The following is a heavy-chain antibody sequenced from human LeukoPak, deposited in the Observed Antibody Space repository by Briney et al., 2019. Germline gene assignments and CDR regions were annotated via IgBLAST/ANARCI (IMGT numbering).Heavy chain of an antibody. V-gene: IGHV5-51*01. CDR3: ASSSSISYYYYGMDV. CDR2: IYPGDSDT. D-gene: IGHD2-2*01. Sequence: GESLKISCKGSGYSFTSYWIGWVRQMPGKGLEWMGIIYPGDSDTRYSPSFQGQVTISADKSISTAYLQWSSLKVSDTAMYYCASSSSISYYYYGMDVWGQGTTVTVSS. CDR1: GYSFTSYW. J-gene: IGHJ6*02.